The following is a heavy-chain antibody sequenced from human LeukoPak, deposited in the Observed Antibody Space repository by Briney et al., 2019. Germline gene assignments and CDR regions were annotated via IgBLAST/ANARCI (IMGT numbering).Heavy chain of an antibody. J-gene: IGHJ6*03. V-gene: IGHV3-23*01. Sequence: PGGSLRLSCAASGFTFSSYGMSWVRQAPGKGLEWVSAISGSGGSTYYADSVKGRFTISRDNSKNTLYLQMNSLRAEDTAVYYCARLYCSGGSCYLPGNYMDVWGKGTTVTVSS. CDR2: ISGSGGST. CDR1: GFTFSSYG. D-gene: IGHD2-15*01. CDR3: ARLYCSGGSCYLPGNYMDV.